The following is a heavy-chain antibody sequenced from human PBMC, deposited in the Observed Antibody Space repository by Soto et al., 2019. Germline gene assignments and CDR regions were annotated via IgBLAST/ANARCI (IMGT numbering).Heavy chain of an antibody. J-gene: IGHJ3*02. Sequence: KPSQTMSLTCVVDGGSFSGYYWGWISQPPGKGLEWSGEINHSGSTNYNPSLKSRVTISVDTSKKQFSLKLSSVTAAARPGFSCGREDYDYSSCYRTHDDFDIWGQGTMVTVSS. CDR1: GGSFSGYY. D-gene: IGHD3-22*01. CDR3: GREDYDYSSCYRTHDDFDI. V-gene: IGHV4-34*01. CDR2: INHSGST.